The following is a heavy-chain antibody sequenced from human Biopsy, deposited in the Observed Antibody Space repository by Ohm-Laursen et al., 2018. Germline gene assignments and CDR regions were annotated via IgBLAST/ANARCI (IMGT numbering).Heavy chain of an antibody. D-gene: IGHD5-24*01. Sequence: SSVKVSCKASGNTFATYHIHWVRQTPGQGLEWMGVISPSGATTSFSQKFQGRITMTRDTSTGTVYMDLNSLGSEDTAVYYCARAGVGSDGTDSYYYGMDVWGPGTTVTVSS. CDR1: GNTFATYH. V-gene: IGHV1-46*01. J-gene: IGHJ6*02. CDR3: ARAGVGSDGTDSYYYGMDV. CDR2: ISPSGATT.